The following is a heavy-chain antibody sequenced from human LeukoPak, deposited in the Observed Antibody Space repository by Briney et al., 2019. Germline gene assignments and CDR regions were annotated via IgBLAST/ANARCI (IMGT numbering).Heavy chain of an antibody. CDR1: GGSFSGYY. J-gene: IGHJ4*02. D-gene: IGHD3-3*01. Sequence: SETLSLTCAVYGGSFSGYYWSWIRQPPGKGLEWIGEINHSGSTNYNPSLKSRVTISVDTSKNQFSLKLSSVTAADTAVYYCARGRGNKLRFLEWLPTPLGYLDYWGQGTLVTVSS. CDR3: ARGRGNKLRFLEWLPTPLGYLDY. V-gene: IGHV4-34*01. CDR2: INHSGST.